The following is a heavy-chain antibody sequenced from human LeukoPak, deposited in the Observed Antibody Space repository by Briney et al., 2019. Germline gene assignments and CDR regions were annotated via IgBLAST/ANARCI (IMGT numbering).Heavy chain of an antibody. CDR1: GGSFSGYY. CDR2: INHSRST. Sequence: KPSETLSLTCAVYGGSFSGYYWSWIRQPPGKGLEWIGEINHSRSTKYNPSLKSRVTISVDTSQNQFSLRLSSVTAADTAVYYCARGRYVTTRGGAAAGFLDYWGQGTLVTVST. D-gene: IGHD6-13*01. J-gene: IGHJ4*02. V-gene: IGHV4-34*01. CDR3: ARGRYVTTRGGAAAGFLDY.